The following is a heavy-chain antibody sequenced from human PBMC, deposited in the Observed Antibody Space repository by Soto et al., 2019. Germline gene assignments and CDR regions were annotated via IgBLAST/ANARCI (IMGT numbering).Heavy chain of an antibody. D-gene: IGHD6-6*01. J-gene: IGHJ6*02. CDR2: IWYDGSNK. CDR3: AGSSQDSSSLSHYPSYGTHV. Sequence: PRRSVGLSCAASGFTFSSYGMHWVRQAPGKGLEWVAVIWYDGSNKYYADSVKGRFTISRDNSKNTLYLQMNSLRAEDTAVYSCAGSSQDSSSLSHYPSYGTHVRGQG. CDR1: GFTFSSYG. V-gene: IGHV3-33*01.